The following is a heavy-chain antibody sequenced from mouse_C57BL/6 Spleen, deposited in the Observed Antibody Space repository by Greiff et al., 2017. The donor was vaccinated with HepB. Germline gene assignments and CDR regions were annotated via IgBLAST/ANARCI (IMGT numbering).Heavy chain of an antibody. CDR3: ARRNYYGSSYYAMDY. CDR1: GYTFTDYY. CDR2: IGPGSGST. V-gene: IGHV1-77*01. J-gene: IGHJ4*01. D-gene: IGHD1-1*01. Sequence: QVQLQQSGAELVKPGASVKISCKASGYTFTDYYINWVKQRPGQGLEWIGKIGPGSGSTYYNEKFKGKATLTADKSSSTAYKQLSSLTSEDSAVYFCARRNYYGSSYYAMDYWGQGTSVTVSS.